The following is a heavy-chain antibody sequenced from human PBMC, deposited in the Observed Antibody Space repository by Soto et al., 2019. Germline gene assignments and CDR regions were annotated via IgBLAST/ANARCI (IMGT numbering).Heavy chain of an antibody. D-gene: IGHD2-2*01. V-gene: IGHV3-23*01. CDR2: ISGSGGST. J-gene: IGHJ5*02. Sequence: GGSLRLSCAASGFTFSSYAMSWVRQAPGKGLQWVSGISGSGGSTYYADSVKGRFTISRDNSKNTWYLQMNRLRAEDTAVYYCAQGRSSTSFVTFEPWGQEALVTVSS. CDR1: GFTFSSYA. CDR3: AQGRSSTSFVTFEP.